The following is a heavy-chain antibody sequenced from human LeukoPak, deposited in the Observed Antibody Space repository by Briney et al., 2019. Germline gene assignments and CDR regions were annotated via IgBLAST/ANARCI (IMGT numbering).Heavy chain of an antibody. CDR2: IFPIFGTA. Sequence: GASGKVSCKASGGTFSSYAISGVRQAPGEGLEWLGGIFPIFGTANHAQKFQGRVTITTDESTSTAYMELSSLRSEDTAVYYCARSEYYDFWRGYKYWGQGTLVTVSS. V-gene: IGHV1-69*05. CDR1: GGTFSSYA. D-gene: IGHD3-3*01. CDR3: ARSEYYDFWRGYKY. J-gene: IGHJ4*02.